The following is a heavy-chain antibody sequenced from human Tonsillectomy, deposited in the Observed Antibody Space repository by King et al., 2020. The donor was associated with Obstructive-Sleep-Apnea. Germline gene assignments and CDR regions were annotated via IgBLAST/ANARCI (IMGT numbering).Heavy chain of an antibody. CDR3: ARGSGWYSSSLVTWFDP. CDR2: IDPSDSYT. D-gene: IGHD6-13*01. V-gene: IGHV5-10-1*01. CDR1: GYSFTSYW. J-gene: IGHJ5*02. Sequence: QLVQSGAEVKKPGESLRISCKGSGYSFTSYWISWVRQMPGKGLEWMGRIDPSDSYTNYSPSFQGHVTISADKSISTAYLQWSSLKASDTAMYYCARGSGWYSSSLVTWFDPWGQGTLVTVSS.